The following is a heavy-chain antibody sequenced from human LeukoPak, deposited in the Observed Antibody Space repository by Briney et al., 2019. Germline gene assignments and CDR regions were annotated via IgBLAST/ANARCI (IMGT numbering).Heavy chain of an antibody. Sequence: GGSLRLSCAASGFTFSSYAMSWVRQAPGKGLEWVSAISGSGGSTYYADSVKGRFTISRDNSKNTLYLQMNSLRAEDTAVYYCAKDWGKYSSSSEPLAYWGQGTLVTVSS. J-gene: IGHJ4*02. D-gene: IGHD6-6*01. CDR1: GFTFSSYA. CDR2: ISGSGGST. CDR3: AKDWGKYSSSSEPLAY. V-gene: IGHV3-23*01.